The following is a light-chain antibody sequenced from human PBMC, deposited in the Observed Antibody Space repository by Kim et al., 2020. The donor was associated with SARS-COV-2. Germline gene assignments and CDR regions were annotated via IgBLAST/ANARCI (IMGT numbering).Light chain of an antibody. V-gene: IGKV3-20*01. CDR1: QSVSSNS. J-gene: IGKJ1*01. Sequence: PGEKAPRSCRASQSVSSNSLAWCQQKPGQAPRLLIYGASSRATGIPDRFSGSGSGTDFTLTITRLEPEDFAVYYCQQYSSSPATFGQGTKVDIK. CDR2: GAS. CDR3: QQYSSSPAT.